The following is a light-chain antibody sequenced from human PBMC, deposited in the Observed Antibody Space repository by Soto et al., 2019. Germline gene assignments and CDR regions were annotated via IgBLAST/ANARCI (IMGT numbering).Light chain of an antibody. CDR3: QQRSNWPGT. J-gene: IGKJ1*01. CDR2: DAS. Sequence: EIVLTQSPATLSLSPGERATLSCRASQSVSSYFAWYQHKPGQAPRLLIYDASNKATGIPARVSGSGSGTACTLTISSLEPEDFAVYYGQQRSNWPGTCGHGNKVEIK. V-gene: IGKV3-11*01. CDR1: QSVSSY.